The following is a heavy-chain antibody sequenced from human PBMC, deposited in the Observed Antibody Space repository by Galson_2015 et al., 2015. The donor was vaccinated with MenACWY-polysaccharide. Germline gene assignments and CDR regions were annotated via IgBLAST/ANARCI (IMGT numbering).Heavy chain of an antibody. CDR2: IYAGDSET. CDR1: GYRFTSYW. V-gene: IGHV5-51*03. D-gene: IGHD4-17*01. J-gene: IGHJ6*02. Sequence: QSGAEVKKPGESLKISCKGSGYRFTSYWIGWVRQMPGKGLEWMGIIYAGDSETRYSPSFQGQVTISADKSITTAYLQWSSLKASDTATYYCARANGDYSYYYGMDVWGQGTTVTVSS. CDR3: ARANGDYSYYYGMDV.